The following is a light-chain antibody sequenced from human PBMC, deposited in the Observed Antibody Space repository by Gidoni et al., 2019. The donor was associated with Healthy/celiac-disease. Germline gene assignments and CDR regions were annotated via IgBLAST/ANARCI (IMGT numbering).Light chain of an antibody. Sequence: QSVLTQPPSASGTPGQRVTISCSGSSSNIGSNTGNWYQQLPGTAPKLLIYCNHQRPSGVPDRFSGSKSGTSASLAISGLQSEDEADYYCAAWDDSLNGVVFGGGTKLTVL. V-gene: IGLV1-44*01. CDR3: AAWDDSLNGVV. CDR2: CNH. J-gene: IGLJ2*01. CDR1: SSNIGSNT.